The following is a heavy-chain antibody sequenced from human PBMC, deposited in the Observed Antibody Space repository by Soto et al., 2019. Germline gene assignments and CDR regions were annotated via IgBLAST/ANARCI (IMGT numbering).Heavy chain of an antibody. CDR3: ARGIINYYYYYYGMDV. Sequence: ASVKVPCKASGYTFTGYYMHWVRQAPAKGLEWMGWINPNSGGTNYAQKFQGWVTMTRDTSISTAYMELSRLRSDDTAVYYCARGIINYYYYYYGMDVWGQGTTVTVSS. J-gene: IGHJ6*02. CDR1: GYTFTGYY. CDR2: INPNSGGT. V-gene: IGHV1-2*04. D-gene: IGHD3-10*01.